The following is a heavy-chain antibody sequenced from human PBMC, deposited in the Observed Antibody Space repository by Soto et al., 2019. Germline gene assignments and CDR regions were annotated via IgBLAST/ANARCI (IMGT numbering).Heavy chain of an antibody. Sequence: GSLRLSCAASGFRISSYAMYWVRQAPGKGLEWVSEISDRGDTTHYADSVKGRFTISRDTSKNTLYLQLNTLRADDTAVYYCAKDKPGTTSFDYWGQGTLVTVSS. CDR1: GFRISSYA. J-gene: IGHJ4*02. D-gene: IGHD1-1*01. CDR2: ISDRGDTT. CDR3: AKDKPGTTSFDY. V-gene: IGHV3-23*01.